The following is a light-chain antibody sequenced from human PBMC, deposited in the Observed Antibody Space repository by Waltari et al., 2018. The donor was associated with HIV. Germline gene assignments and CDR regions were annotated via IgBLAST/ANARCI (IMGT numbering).Light chain of an antibody. Sequence: DIVMTQSPPSLSATLGQPASIPCRSSRSLVYPVGSTYVNWYHQRPGQAPKRLIYKVSNRYSGVPDRFSGSGSGTDFTLKISRVEAEDVGVYYCMQDSYWPQTFGQGTKLELK. CDR1: RSLVYPVGSTY. CDR3: MQDSYWPQT. V-gene: IGKV2-30*01. J-gene: IGKJ2*01. CDR2: KVS.